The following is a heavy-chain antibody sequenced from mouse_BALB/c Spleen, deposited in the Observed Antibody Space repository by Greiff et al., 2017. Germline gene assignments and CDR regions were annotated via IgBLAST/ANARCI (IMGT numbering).Heavy chain of an antibody. D-gene: IGHD2-2*01. V-gene: IGHV5-12-2*01. CDR2: ISNGGGST. Sequence: EVKLVESGGGLVQPGGSLKLSCAASGFTFSSYTMSWVRQTPEKRLEWVAYISNGGGSTYYPDTVKGRFTISRDNAKNTLYLQMSSLKSEDTAMYYCARSYGFSFAYWGQGTLVTVSA. J-gene: IGHJ3*01. CDR3: ARSYGFSFAY. CDR1: GFTFSSYT.